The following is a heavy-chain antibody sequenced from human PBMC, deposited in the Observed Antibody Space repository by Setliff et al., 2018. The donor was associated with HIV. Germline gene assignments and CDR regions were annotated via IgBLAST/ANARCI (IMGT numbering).Heavy chain of an antibody. CDR2: IFYSVNT. CDR1: GGSIRTYY. V-gene: IGHV4-59*08. J-gene: IGHJ5*02. D-gene: IGHD2-15*01. CDR3: ARLAREEYCRGRTCYLNWFDP. Sequence: PSETLSLTCTVSGGSIRTYYWSWIRQPPGKGLEWIGYIFYSVNTNYNPSLKGRVTISVDTSKNQFSLKLSSVTAADTAVYYCARLAREEYCRGRTCYLNWFDPWGPGTLVTVSS.